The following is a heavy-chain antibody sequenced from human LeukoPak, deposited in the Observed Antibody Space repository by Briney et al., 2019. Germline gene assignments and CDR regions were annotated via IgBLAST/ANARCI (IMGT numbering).Heavy chain of an antibody. J-gene: IGHJ6*03. CDR2: IYYSGST. CDR1: GGSINSYY. CDR3: ARRLFYYHYRDV. D-gene: IGHD3-22*01. Sequence: PSETLSLTCTVSGGSINSYYWSWIRQPPGKGLEWIGYIYYSGSTNYNPSLESRVTISVDTLKNQFSLRLSSVTAADTAVYYCARRLFYYHYRDVWGKGTTVTVSS. V-gene: IGHV4-59*01.